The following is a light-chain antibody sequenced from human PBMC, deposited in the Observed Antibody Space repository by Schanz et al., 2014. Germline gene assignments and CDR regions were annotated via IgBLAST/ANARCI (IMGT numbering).Light chain of an antibody. CDR3: MQPLETPPIT. Sequence: DIVMTQSPLSLPVTPGEPASISCRSSQSLLHRNGNNFLDWYLQKPGQSPQLLIYLGSNRASGVPDRFSGSGSGTDFTLKISRVEAEDVGVYYCMQPLETPPITFGQGTRLEIK. CDR1: QSLLHRNGNNF. V-gene: IGKV2-28*01. CDR2: LGS. J-gene: IGKJ5*01.